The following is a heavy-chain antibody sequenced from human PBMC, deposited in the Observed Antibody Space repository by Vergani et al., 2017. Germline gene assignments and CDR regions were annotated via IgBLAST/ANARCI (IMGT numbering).Heavy chain of an antibody. Sequence: QLQLQESGPGLVKPSETLSLTCTVSGGSISSSSYYWGWIRQPPGKGLEWIGSIYYSGSTYYNPSLKSRVTISVDTSKNQFSRKLSSVTAADTAVYYCALRCGSYSGDYWGQGTLVTVSS. CDR2: IYYSGST. D-gene: IGHD1-26*01. J-gene: IGHJ4*02. CDR1: GGSISSSSYY. V-gene: IGHV4-39*01. CDR3: ALRCGSYSGDY.